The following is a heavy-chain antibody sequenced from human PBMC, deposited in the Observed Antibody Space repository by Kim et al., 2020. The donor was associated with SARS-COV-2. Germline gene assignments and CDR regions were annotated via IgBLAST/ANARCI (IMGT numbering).Heavy chain of an antibody. V-gene: IGHV3-23*01. Sequence: GGSLRLSCAVSGSPFSNYAMTWVRQAPGKGLEWVSVSSPSGDSTYYADSVRGRFTISRDNSKNTLYLQMNSLRADDTAVYYCARDDTITLVRGVFNYWGQGTLVTVSS. J-gene: IGHJ4*02. CDR2: SSPSGDST. D-gene: IGHD3-10*01. CDR1: GSPFSNYA. CDR3: ARDDTITLVRGVFNY.